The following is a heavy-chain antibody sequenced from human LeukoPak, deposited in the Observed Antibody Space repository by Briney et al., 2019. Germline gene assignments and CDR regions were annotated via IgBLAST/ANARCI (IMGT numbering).Heavy chain of an antibody. D-gene: IGHD6-6*01. J-gene: IGHJ4*02. CDR3: AKDGGIAARPSQVDY. CDR1: GFTFSNYG. Sequence: GGSLRLSCAASGFTFSNYGTHWVRQAPGKGLEWVAFIRYDGSDKYYADSVKGRFTISRDNSKNTLYLQMNSLRAEDTAVYYCAKDGGIAARPSQVDYWGQGTLVTVSS. V-gene: IGHV3-30*02. CDR2: IRYDGSDK.